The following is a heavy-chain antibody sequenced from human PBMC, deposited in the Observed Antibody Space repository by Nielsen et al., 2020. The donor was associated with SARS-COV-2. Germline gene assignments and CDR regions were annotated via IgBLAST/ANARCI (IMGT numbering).Heavy chain of an antibody. CDR2: INAGNGNT. CDR1: GYTFTTYA. CDR3: ARDYDFWSGYRTGNFDY. V-gene: IGHV1-3*01. D-gene: IGHD3-3*01. J-gene: IGHJ4*02. Sequence: ASVKVSCKASGYTFTTYAMHWVRQAPGQRLDWMGWINAGNGNTKYSQKFQGRVTITRDTSASTAYMELRSLRSDDTAVYYCARDYDFWSGYRTGNFDYWGQGTLVTVSS.